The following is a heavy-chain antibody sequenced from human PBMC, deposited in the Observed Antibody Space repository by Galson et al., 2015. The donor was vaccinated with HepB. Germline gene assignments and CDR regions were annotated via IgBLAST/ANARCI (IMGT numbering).Heavy chain of an antibody. Sequence: SLRLSCAASEFILSDAWMNWVRQAPGKGLEWVGRIKSKADGGTTDYAAPVQGRFTISRDDSKNTLYLQMNSLKTEDTAVYYCATLTMIILHNDYWGQGTLFTVSS. CDR2: IKSKADGGTT. V-gene: IGHV3-15*01. CDR3: ATLTMIILHNDY. J-gene: IGHJ4*02. D-gene: IGHD3-22*01. CDR1: EFILSDAW.